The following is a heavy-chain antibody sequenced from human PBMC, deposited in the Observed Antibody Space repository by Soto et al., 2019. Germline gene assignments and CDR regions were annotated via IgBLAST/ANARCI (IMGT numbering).Heavy chain of an antibody. CDR2: ISYDGSNK. Sequence: GGSLRLSCAASGFTFSSYGMHWVRQAPGKGLEWVAVISYDGSNKYYADSVKGRFTISRDNSKNTLYLQMNSLRAEDTAVYYCAKDGEEVRGVNYFDYWGQGTLVTVSS. CDR3: AKDGEEVRGVNYFDY. CDR1: GFTFSSYG. D-gene: IGHD3-10*01. V-gene: IGHV3-30*18. J-gene: IGHJ4*02.